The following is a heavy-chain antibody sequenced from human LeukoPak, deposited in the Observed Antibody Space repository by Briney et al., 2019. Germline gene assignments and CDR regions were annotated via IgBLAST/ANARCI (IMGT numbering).Heavy chain of an antibody. J-gene: IGHJ3*02. CDR3: AAMGFGDHDAFDI. Sequence: GASVKVSCKASGYIFTGYFMHWVRQAPGQGLEWMGRIDPNSGGTIYAQKFQGRVTMTRDTSLNTAYMDLSRLTSDDTAVYYCAAMGFGDHDAFDIWGQGTMVTVSS. CDR1: GYIFTGYF. CDR2: IDPNSGGT. V-gene: IGHV1-2*02. D-gene: IGHD3-10*01.